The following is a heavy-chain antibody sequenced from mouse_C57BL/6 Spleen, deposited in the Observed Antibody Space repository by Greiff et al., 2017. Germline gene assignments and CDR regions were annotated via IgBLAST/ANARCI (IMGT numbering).Heavy chain of an antibody. D-gene: IGHD2-5*01. Sequence: VQLQQSVAELVRPGASVKLSCTASGFNIKNSYMHWVKQRPEQGLEWIGRIDPANGNTKYAPKFKGKATITADTTSNTAYMHLSSLTSEDTAFYYCALYYYSNYWYFDVWGTGTTVTVSS. V-gene: IGHV14-3*01. CDR1: GFNIKNSY. CDR3: ALYYYSNYWYFDV. CDR2: IDPANGNT. J-gene: IGHJ1*03.